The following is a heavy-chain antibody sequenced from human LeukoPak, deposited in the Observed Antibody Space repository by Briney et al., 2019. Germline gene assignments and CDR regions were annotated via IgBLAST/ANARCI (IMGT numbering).Heavy chain of an antibody. CDR1: GYSFTSYW. D-gene: IGHD5-18*01. Sequence: GESLKISCKGSGYSFTSYWIGWVRQMPGKGLEWMGLIYPSDSDTRYSPSFQGQVTISADKSITTAYLQWSSLKASDTAMYYCARQGRAGGYTYGYFDYWGQGTLVTVSS. V-gene: IGHV5-51*01. J-gene: IGHJ4*02. CDR3: ARQGRAGGYTYGYFDY. CDR2: IYPSDSDT.